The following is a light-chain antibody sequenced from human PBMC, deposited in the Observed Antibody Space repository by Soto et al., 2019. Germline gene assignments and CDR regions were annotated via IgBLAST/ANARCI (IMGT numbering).Light chain of an antibody. CDR3: QQYSGSPIT. CDR2: GAS. Sequence: EIVLTQSPGTLSLSPGERATLSCRASQSVSSSYLAWYRQKPGQAPRLLIYGASSRATGIPDRFSGSGSGTDFTLTISSLEPEDFAVYYCQQYSGSPITFGQGTRLEIK. CDR1: QSVSSSY. V-gene: IGKV3-20*01. J-gene: IGKJ5*01.